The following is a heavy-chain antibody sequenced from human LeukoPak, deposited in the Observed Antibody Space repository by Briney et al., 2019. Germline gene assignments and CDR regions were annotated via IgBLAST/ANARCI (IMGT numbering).Heavy chain of an antibody. CDR2: LSYDGTSK. D-gene: IGHD2-15*01. J-gene: IGHJ6*02. V-gene: IGHV3-30*18. CDR1: GFTFNRYG. CDR3: AKERVAATAYYYYGMDV. Sequence: PGGSLRLSCAASGFTFNRYGMHWVRQAAGKGLEWVAVLSYDGTSKYYGDSVKGRLTISRDNSKNTLYLQMDSLRAEDTAVYYCAKERVAATAYYYYGMDVWGQGTTVTVSS.